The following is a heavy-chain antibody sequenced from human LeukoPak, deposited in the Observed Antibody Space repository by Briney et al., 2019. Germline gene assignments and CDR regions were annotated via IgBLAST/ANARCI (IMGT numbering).Heavy chain of an antibody. CDR2: MNPNSGNT. D-gene: IGHD5-18*01. V-gene: IGHV1-8*01. CDR3: ARVRPIQLWPNEGYNWFDP. J-gene: IGHJ5*02. Sequence: GASVKVSCKASGYTFTNYDINWVRQATGQGLEWMGWMNPNSGNTGYAEKFQGRVTMTKNTSISTAYMELNSPRSEDTAVYYCARVRPIQLWPNEGYNWFDPWGQGTLVTVSS. CDR1: GYTFTNYD.